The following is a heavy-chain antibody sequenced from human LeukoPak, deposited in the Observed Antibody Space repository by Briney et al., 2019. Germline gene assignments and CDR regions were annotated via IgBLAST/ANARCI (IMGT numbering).Heavy chain of an antibody. D-gene: IGHD3-10*01. Sequence: ASVKVSCKASGYTFISYDINWVRQVTGQGLEWMGWMNPNSGNTGYAQKFQGRVTITRNTSISTAFMELSSLRSEDTAVYYCAKPSGVYGSGSYYTNFDYWGQGTLVTVSS. CDR1: GYTFISYD. J-gene: IGHJ4*02. CDR3: AKPSGVYGSGSYYTNFDY. CDR2: MNPNSGNT. V-gene: IGHV1-8*03.